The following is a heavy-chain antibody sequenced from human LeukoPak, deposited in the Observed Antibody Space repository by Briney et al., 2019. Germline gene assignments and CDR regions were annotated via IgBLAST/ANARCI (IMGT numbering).Heavy chain of an antibody. CDR3: ARHKTGARGFDI. CDR2: INHSGTT. V-gene: IGHV4-34*01. CDR1: GGSLSGYY. J-gene: IGHJ3*02. D-gene: IGHD3-10*01. Sequence: PSETLSLTCAVYGGSLSGYYWSWIRQPPGKGLEWIGEINHSGTTSYNPSLKSRVTISVDTSKNQFSLKLTSGTAADTAVFYCARHKTGARGFDIWGQGTMVTVSS.